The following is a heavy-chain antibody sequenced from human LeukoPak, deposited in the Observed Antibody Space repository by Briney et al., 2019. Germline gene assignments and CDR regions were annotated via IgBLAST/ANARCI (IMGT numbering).Heavy chain of an antibody. CDR1: GFTFSSYS. J-gene: IGHJ4*02. CDR3: AREVGYFDY. CDR2: ISSSSTI. V-gene: IGHV3-48*02. Sequence: GGSLRLSCAASGFTFSSYSMNWVRQAPGKGLEWVSYISSSSTIYYADSVKGRFTISRDNAKNSLYLQMNSLRDEGTAVYYCAREVGYFDYWGQGTLVTVSS. D-gene: IGHD2-15*01.